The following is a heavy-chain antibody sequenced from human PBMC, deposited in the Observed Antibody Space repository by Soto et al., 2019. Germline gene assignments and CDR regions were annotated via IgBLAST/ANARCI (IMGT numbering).Heavy chain of an antibody. CDR1: GGSISSSSYY. CDR3: ARLPNGVATKSYYMDV. Sequence: SETLSLTCTVSGGSISSSSYYWGWIRQPPGKGLEWIGSIYYSGSTHYNPSLKSRVTISVDTSKNQFSLKLSSVTAADTAVYYCARLPNGVATKSYYMDVWGKGTTVTVSS. V-gene: IGHV4-39*01. J-gene: IGHJ6*03. D-gene: IGHD5-12*01. CDR2: IYYSGST.